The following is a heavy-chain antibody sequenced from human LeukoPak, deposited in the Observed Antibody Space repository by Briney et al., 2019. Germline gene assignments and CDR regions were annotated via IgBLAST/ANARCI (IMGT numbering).Heavy chain of an antibody. Sequence: GGSLRLSCAASGFTFSSYWMSWVRQAPGKGLEWVANIKQDGSEKYYVDSVKGRFTISRDNAKNSLFLQMNSLRAEDTAMYFCARDQPLTVASWGYFYYYMDVWGKGTTVTVSS. D-gene: IGHD4-23*01. CDR3: ARDQPLTVASWGYFYYYMDV. CDR1: GFTFSSYW. V-gene: IGHV3-7*01. J-gene: IGHJ6*03. CDR2: IKQDGSEK.